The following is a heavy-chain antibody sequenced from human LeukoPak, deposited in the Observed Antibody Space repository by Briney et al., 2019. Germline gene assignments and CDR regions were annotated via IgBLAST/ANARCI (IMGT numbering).Heavy chain of an antibody. Sequence: SETLSLTCAVYGGSFSGYYWSWIRQPPGKGLEWIGEINHSGSTNYKPSLKSRVTISVDTSKNQFSLKLSSVTAADTAVYYCARSDSSGDFDYWGQGTLVTVSS. CDR1: GGSFSGYY. D-gene: IGHD3-22*01. CDR2: INHSGST. J-gene: IGHJ4*02. CDR3: ARSDSSGDFDY. V-gene: IGHV4-34*01.